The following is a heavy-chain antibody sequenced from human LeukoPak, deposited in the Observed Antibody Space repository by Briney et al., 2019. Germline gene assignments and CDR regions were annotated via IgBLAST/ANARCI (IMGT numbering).Heavy chain of an antibody. CDR1: GLSFRYYA. CDR2: LRGNDDK. Sequence: GEPLRLSCAASGLSFRYYAMSWLRQAPAGGPEWGSSLRGNDDKFYPDSVKGRFTLCRDASKHTVSEQMNSLRAEDAAVYYWAKSRGEVAGTGGFDTCGQGTLVAVSS. D-gene: IGHD6-19*01. J-gene: IGHJ3*02. CDR3: AKSRGEVAGTGGFDT. V-gene: IGHV3-23*01.